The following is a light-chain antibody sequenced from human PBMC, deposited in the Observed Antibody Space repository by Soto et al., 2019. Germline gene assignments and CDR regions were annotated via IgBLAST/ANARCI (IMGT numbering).Light chain of an antibody. J-gene: IGLJ1*01. CDR3: CSYARSSTLYV. CDR2: EVN. Sequence: QSALTQPASVSGSPGHSITISCTGTSSDVGSYNLVSWYQQHPGKAPKLMIYEVNKRPSGVSNLFSGSKSGNTASLTISGFQAEDEADYYCCSYARSSTLYVFGSGTKVT. V-gene: IGLV2-23*02. CDR1: SSDVGSYNL.